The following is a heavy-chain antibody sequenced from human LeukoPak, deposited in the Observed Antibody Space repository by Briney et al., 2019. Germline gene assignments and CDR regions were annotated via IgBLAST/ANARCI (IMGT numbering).Heavy chain of an antibody. CDR2: ISGSGGST. V-gene: IGHV3-23*01. D-gene: IGHD6-13*01. CDR3: ARKSTAARLDDY. CDR1: GFTFSSYA. Sequence: GGSLRLSCAASGFTFSSYAMSWVRQAPGKGLEWVSAISGSGGSTYYADSVKGRFTTSRDNSKNTLYLQMNSLRAEDTAVYYCARKSTAARLDDYWGQGTLVTVSS. J-gene: IGHJ4*02.